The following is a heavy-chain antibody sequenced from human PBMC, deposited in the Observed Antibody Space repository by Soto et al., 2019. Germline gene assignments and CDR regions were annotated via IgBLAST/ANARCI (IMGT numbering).Heavy chain of an antibody. D-gene: IGHD3-22*01. CDR1: GFTFSSYA. CDR3: AKAWTYYYDSSGYYRRGAFDY. Sequence: HPGGSLRLSCAASGFTFSSYAMSWVRQAPGKGLEWVSAISGSGGSTYYADSVKGRFTISRDNSKNTLYLQMNSLRAEDTAVYYCAKAWTYYYDSSGYYRRGAFDYWGQGTLVTVSS. CDR2: ISGSGGST. V-gene: IGHV3-23*01. J-gene: IGHJ4*02.